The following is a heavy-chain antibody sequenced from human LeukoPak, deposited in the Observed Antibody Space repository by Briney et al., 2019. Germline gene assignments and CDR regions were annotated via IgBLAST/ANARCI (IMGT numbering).Heavy chain of an antibody. Sequence: GESLKISCKGSGYSFTSYWIGWVRPMPGKGLEWMGIIYPGDSDTRYSPSFQGQVTISADKSISTAYLQWSSLKASDTAMYYCARPGGIVVVPAAPDAFDIWGQGTMVTVSS. J-gene: IGHJ3*02. V-gene: IGHV5-51*01. CDR2: IYPGDSDT. D-gene: IGHD2-2*01. CDR1: GYSFTSYW. CDR3: ARPGGIVVVPAAPDAFDI.